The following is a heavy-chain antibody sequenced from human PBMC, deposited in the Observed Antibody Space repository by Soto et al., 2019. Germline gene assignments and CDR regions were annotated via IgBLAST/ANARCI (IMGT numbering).Heavy chain of an antibody. V-gene: IGHV4-59*08. CDR3: ARLVEPNWNSPNFDY. CDR1: GGSISSYY. CDR2: IYYSGST. D-gene: IGHD1-7*01. Sequence: QVQLQESGPGLVKPSETLSLTCTVSGGSISSYYWSWIRQPPGKGLEWIGYIYYSGSTNYNPSLRSRVTISVDTSKNQFSLKLSSVTAADTAVYYCARLVEPNWNSPNFDYWGQGTLVTVSS. J-gene: IGHJ4*02.